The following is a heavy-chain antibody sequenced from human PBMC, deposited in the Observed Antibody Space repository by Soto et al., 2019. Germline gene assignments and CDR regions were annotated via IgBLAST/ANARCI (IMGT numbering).Heavy chain of an antibody. CDR1: GFTFSSYG. V-gene: IGHV3-30*18. J-gene: IGHJ6*02. CDR2: ISYDGSNK. D-gene: IGHD3-3*01. CDR3: AKDVGFLEWLSTYYYYGMDV. Sequence: GGSLRLSCAASGFTFSSYGMHWVRQAPGKGLEWVAVISYDGSNKYYADSVKGRFTISRDNSKNTLYLQMNSLRAEDTAVYYCAKDVGFLEWLSTYYYYGMDVWGQGTTVTVSS.